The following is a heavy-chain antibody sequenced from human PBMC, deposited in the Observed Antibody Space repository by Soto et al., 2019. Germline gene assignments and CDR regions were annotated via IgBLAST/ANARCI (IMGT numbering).Heavy chain of an antibody. CDR1: GGSISSGDYY. V-gene: IGHV4-30-4*01. J-gene: IGHJ4*02. D-gene: IGHD3-22*01. CDR2: IYYSGST. Sequence: SETLSLTCTVSGGSISSGDYYWSWIRQPPGKGLEWIRYIYYSGSTYYNPSLKSRVTISVDTSKNQFSLKLSSVTAADTAVYYCARSLYDSSGYFHFDYWGQGTQVTVSA. CDR3: ARSLYDSSGYFHFDY.